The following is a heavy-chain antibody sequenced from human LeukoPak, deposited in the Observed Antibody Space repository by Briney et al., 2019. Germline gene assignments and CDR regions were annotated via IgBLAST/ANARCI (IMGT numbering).Heavy chain of an antibody. V-gene: IGHV1-69*05. CDR1: GYTFTSYD. Sequence: SVKVSCKASGYTFTSYDINWVRQATGQGLEWMGRIIPIFGTANYAQKFQGRVTITTDESTSTAYMELSSLRSEDTAVYYCASTYCSSTSCYAAALWYFDYWGQGTLVTVSS. CDR2: IIPIFGTA. J-gene: IGHJ4*02. D-gene: IGHD2-2*01. CDR3: ASTYCSSTSCYAAALWYFDY.